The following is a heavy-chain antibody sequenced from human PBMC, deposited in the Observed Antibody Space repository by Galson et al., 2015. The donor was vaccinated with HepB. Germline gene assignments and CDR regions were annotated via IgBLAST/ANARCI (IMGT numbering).Heavy chain of an antibody. D-gene: IGHD6-19*01. J-gene: IGHJ4*02. CDR3: VRAGSTVAGTRVYYFDL. Sequence: SLRLSCAASGFSIRNYWMHWVRQGAGKGLEWVSEIGTTGNTYYPGSVKGRFTIFRENAKNSLYLQMNSLTAGDSAVYYCVRAGSTVAGTRVYYFDLWGQGTLVTVSS. CDR1: GFSIRNYW. CDR2: IGTTGNT. V-gene: IGHV3-13*01.